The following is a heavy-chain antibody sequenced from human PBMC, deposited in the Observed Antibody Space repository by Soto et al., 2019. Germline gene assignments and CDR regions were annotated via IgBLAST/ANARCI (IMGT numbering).Heavy chain of an antibody. V-gene: IGHV3-30*18. J-gene: IGHJ4*02. CDR3: AKDRIVVVVAVGEVDY. D-gene: IGHD2-15*01. CDR1: GFTFSSYG. CDR2: ISYDGSNK. Sequence: GGSLRLSCAASGFTFSSYGMHWVRQAPGKGLEWVAVISYDGSNKYYADSVKGRFTISRDNSKNTLYLQMNSLRAEDTAVYYCAKDRIVVVVAVGEVDYWGQGTLVTVSS.